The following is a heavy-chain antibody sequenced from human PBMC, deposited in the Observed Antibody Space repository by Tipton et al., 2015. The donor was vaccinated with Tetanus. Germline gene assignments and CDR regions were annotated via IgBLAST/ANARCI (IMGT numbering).Heavy chain of an antibody. CDR3: AKAKTWANLWFGAS. Sequence: VKPGGSLRLSCAASGFTFSSYPMAWVRQAPGKGLQWVSGIAGSVGSTYYADSVRGRFTVSRDNSQNILYLQMDSLRVDDTAIYYRAKAKTWANLWFGASWGQGPQVIVSS. CDR1: GFTFSSYP. V-gene: IGHV3-23*01. J-gene: IGHJ5*02. D-gene: IGHD3-16*01. CDR2: IAGSVGST.